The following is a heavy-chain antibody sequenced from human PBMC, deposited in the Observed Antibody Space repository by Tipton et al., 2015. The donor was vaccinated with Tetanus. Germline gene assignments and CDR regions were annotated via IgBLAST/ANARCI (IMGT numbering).Heavy chain of an antibody. J-gene: IGHJ5*01. CDR1: GFTFDDYA. CDR3: AKDGGVDQMTYNWFDS. CDR2: ISWTSGSI. D-gene: IGHD2-15*01. V-gene: IGHV3-9*01. Sequence: SLRLSCAASGFTFDDYAMHWVRQAPGKGLEWVSGISWTSGSIRYADSVKGRFTISRDNAKNSLYLQMNSLRAEDTALYYCAKDGGVDQMTYNWFDSWGQGTLVTVSS.